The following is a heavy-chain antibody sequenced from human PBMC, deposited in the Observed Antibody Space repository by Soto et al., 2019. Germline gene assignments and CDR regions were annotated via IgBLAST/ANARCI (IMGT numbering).Heavy chain of an antibody. D-gene: IGHD6-13*01. Sequence: RSRPLSDAPSGFPFSRYGMHSDHQAPGKGLEWVAVIWYDGSNKYYADSVKGRFTISRDNSKNTLYLQMNSLRAEDTAVYYCARDKGAAEFDPRGQGTLVTFSS. CDR1: GFPFSRYG. J-gene: IGHJ5*02. V-gene: IGHV3-33*01. CDR2: IWYDGSNK. CDR3: ARDKGAAEFDP.